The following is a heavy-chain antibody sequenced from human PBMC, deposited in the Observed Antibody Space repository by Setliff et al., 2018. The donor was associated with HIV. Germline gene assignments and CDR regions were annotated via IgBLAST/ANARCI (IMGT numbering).Heavy chain of an antibody. V-gene: IGHV3-33*08. D-gene: IGHD6-19*01. CDR1: GFSFRDHG. CDR3: AREITGWFSRQWSDY. CDR2: VWYDGTQT. J-gene: IGHJ4*02. Sequence: GGSLRLSCAASGFSFRDHGMQWVRQVPGKGLEWLAHVWYDGTQTYYADSVRGRFTISRDNSRNTLFLEMNGLNGEDTAVYYCAREITGWFSRQWSDYWGRGTLVTVSS.